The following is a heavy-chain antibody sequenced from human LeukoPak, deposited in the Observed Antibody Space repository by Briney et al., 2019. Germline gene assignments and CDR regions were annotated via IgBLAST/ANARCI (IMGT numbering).Heavy chain of an antibody. D-gene: IGHD5-18*01. J-gene: IGHJ6*03. CDR3: AREPYSYGTGYYMDV. V-gene: IGHV1-18*01. CDR2: ISAYNGNT. CDR1: GYTFTSYD. Sequence: GASVKVSCKASGYTFTSYDINWVRQATGQGLEWMGWISAYNGNTNYAQKLQGRVTMTTDTSTSTAYMELRSLRSDDTAVYYCAREPYSYGTGYYMDVWGKGTTVTVSS.